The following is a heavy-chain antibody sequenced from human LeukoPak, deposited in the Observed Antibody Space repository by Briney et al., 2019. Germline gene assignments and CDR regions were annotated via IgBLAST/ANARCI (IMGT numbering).Heavy chain of an antibody. V-gene: IGHV1-69*06. CDR1: GYTFTSYY. CDR2: IIPIYGSA. J-gene: IGHJ4*02. D-gene: IGHD3-10*02. CDR3: ASVLINYFDS. Sequence: GASVKVSCKASGYTFTSYYMHWVRQAPGQGLEWMGGIIPIYGSANSAQKFQGRVTITADKSTSTAYMELGSLRSEDTAVYYCASVLINYFDSWGQGTLVTVSS.